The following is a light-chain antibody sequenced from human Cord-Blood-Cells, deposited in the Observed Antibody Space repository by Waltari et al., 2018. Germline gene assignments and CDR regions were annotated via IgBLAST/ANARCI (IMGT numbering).Light chain of an antibody. V-gene: IGLV2-14*01. Sequence: QSSFTHHAPGPGSPGQSIPTPSPATSGDAGGYPYVSWYQQHPGKAPKLMSYDVSNRPSGVSNRFSGSKSGNTASLTISGLQAEDEADYYCSSYTSSSTLVFGGGTKLTVL. J-gene: IGLJ2*01. CDR1: SGDAGGYPY. CDR2: DVS. CDR3: SSYTSSSTLV.